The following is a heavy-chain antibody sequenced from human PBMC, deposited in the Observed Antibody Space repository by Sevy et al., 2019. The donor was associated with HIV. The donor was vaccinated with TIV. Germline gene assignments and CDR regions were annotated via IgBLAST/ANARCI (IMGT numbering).Heavy chain of an antibody. CDR3: TRERGESTRNGSPLDY. Sequence: GGSLRLSCTASGYTFGDYAMSWFRQAPGKGLEWVGFIRSKTYGETTEYAASVKGRFTISRDDSKSIAYLQMNSLKTEDTAVYYCTRERGESTRNGSPLDYWGQGTLITVSS. CDR2: IRSKTYGETT. V-gene: IGHV3-49*03. D-gene: IGHD3-10*01. J-gene: IGHJ4*02. CDR1: GYTFGDYA.